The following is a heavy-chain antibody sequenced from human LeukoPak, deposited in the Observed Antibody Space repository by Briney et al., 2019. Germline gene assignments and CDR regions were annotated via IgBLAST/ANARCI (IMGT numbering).Heavy chain of an antibody. V-gene: IGHV3-48*03. J-gene: IGHJ4*02. CDR1: GFAFSSYE. CDR2: ISSSGSTR. CDR3: ARDGLRRPPTPYCGGDCPLDY. D-gene: IGHD2-21*02. Sequence: GRSLRLSCAASGFAFSSYEMNWVRQAAGKGLEWVSYISSSGSTRYYAASVKGRFTISRDNAKNSLYLQMNSLRVEDTAMYYCARDGLRRPPTPYCGGDCPLDYWGQGTLVSVSS.